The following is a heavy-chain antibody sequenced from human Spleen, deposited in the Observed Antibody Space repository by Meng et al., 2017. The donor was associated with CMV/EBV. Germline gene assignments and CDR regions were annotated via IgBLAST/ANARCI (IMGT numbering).Heavy chain of an antibody. V-gene: IGHV3-74*01. Sequence: GESLKISCAASGFTFSRYWMTWVRQAPGKGLEWVSRINSDGTGTIYADSVKGRFTISRDNAKNSLYLQMNSLRAEDTAVYYCARVPGDYSNYYYYYGMDVWGQGTTVTVSS. CDR3: ARVPGDYSNYYYYYGMDV. CDR2: INSDGTGT. J-gene: IGHJ6*02. CDR1: GFTFSRYW. D-gene: IGHD4-11*01.